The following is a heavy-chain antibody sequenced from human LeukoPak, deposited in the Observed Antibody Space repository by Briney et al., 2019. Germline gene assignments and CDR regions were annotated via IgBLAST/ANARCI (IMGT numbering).Heavy chain of an antibody. CDR3: AKDRDCSSAGCYLYDN. D-gene: IGHD2-2*01. CDR2: ISGSGEST. Sequence: GGSLRLSCAASGITLRNYAMTWVRQAPRKGLQWVSVISGSGESTYYADSVRGRFTISRDNSKNMLYLHMNSLRAEDTAVYYCAKDRDCSSAGCYLYDNWGQGTLVIVSS. V-gene: IGHV3-23*01. J-gene: IGHJ4*02. CDR1: GITLRNYA.